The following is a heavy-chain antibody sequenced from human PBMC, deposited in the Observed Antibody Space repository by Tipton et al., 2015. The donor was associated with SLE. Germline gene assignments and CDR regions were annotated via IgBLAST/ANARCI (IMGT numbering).Heavy chain of an antibody. CDR1: GDSIISGGSY. CDR3: ARAGAASGARWFDP. D-gene: IGHD6-13*01. J-gene: IGHJ5*02. CDR2: IFYSGST. V-gene: IGHV4-31*03. Sequence: TLSLTCTVSGDSIISGGSYWSWVRQHPGKGLEWIGYIFYSGSTYYNPSLQSRVTLSIDRSQNQFFLTVKSVTAADTAIYFCARAGAASGARWFDPWGRGTLVTVSS.